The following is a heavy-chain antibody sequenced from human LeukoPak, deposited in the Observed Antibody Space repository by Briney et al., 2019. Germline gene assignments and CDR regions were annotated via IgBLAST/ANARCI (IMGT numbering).Heavy chain of an antibody. V-gene: IGHV4-59*01. D-gene: IGHD1-1*01. CDR3: ARDLDRQTPRPSWFDP. J-gene: IGHJ5*02. CDR1: GGSISSYY. CDR2: IYYSGST. Sequence: SETLSLTCTVAGGSISSYYWSWLRQPPGKGLEWIGYIYYSGSTNYNPSLKSRVTISVDTSKNQFSLKLSSVTAADTAVYYCARDLDRQTPRPSWFDPWGQGTLVTVSS.